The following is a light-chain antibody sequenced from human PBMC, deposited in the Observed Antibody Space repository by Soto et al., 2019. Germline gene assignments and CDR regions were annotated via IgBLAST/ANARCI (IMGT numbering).Light chain of an antibody. V-gene: IGLV1-40*01. CDR3: QSYDSSLSGPFWV. Sequence: QSVLTQPPSVSGALGQRVTISCTGSSSNIGAGYDVHWYQQLPGTAPKLLIYGNSNRPSGVPDRFSGSKSGTSASLAITGLQAEDEADYYCQSYDSSLSGPFWVFGGGTKLTVL. CDR1: SSNIGAGYD. CDR2: GNS. J-gene: IGLJ3*02.